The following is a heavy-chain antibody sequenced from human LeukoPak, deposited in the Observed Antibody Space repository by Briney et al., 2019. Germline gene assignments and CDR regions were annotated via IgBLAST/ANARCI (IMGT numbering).Heavy chain of an antibody. Sequence: SETLSLTCTVSGGSISSYYWSWIRQPPGKGLEWIGYIYYSGSTNYNPSLKSRVTISVDTSKNQFSLKLSSVTAADTAVYSCARDRLPSCGGQATLVTVSS. D-gene: IGHD2-2*01. J-gene: IGHJ4*02. CDR3: ARDRLPSC. CDR2: IYYSGST. CDR1: GGSISSYY. V-gene: IGHV4-59*01.